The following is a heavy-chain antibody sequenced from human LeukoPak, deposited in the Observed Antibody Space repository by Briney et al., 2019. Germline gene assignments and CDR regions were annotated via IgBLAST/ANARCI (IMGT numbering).Heavy chain of an antibody. CDR2: IIPMFGTA. CDR3: ARLFTPRYCSTTSCYWKGWFDP. CDR1: GVTFSSYA. V-gene: IGHV1-69*13. D-gene: IGHD2-2*01. Sequence: SVKVSCKTSGVTFSSYAISWVRQAPGQGLEWMGGIIPMFGTANYAQKFQGRVTITADEFTSTAYMELSSLRSEDTAVYYCARLFTPRYCSTTSCYWKGWFDPWGQGTLVTVSS. J-gene: IGHJ5*02.